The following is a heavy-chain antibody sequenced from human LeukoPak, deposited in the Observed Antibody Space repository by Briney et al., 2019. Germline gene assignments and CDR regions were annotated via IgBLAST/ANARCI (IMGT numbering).Heavy chain of an antibody. V-gene: IGHV4-38-2*01. Sequence: SETLSLTCAVSGYSINTGYYWGWIRQPPGKGLEWIGSIYRSGSAYYNPPLESRVTVSVDTSKNQVSLKVSSVTAADTAIYYCARGVGHSSSWYRWGFDYWGQGTLVTVSS. CDR3: ARGVGHSSSWYRWGFDY. CDR1: GYSINTGYY. D-gene: IGHD6-13*01. J-gene: IGHJ4*02. CDR2: IYRSGSA.